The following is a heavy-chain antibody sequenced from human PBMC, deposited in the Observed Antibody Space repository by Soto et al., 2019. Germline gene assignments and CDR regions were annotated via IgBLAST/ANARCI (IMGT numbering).Heavy chain of an antibody. V-gene: IGHV4-30-4*01. CDR3: SRVVTSLGAGALDI. CDR1: GGSINSGDYY. D-gene: IGHD3-3*01. Sequence: QVQLQESGPGLVKPSQTLSLTCTVSGGSINSGDYYWSWIRQPPGKGLEWIGSIYYSGSTYYNPPLTSRADMSVDTSKNQCSLKLNSVTAADTAVFYCSRVVTSLGAGALDIWGQGTVVTVSS. CDR2: IYYSGST. J-gene: IGHJ3*02.